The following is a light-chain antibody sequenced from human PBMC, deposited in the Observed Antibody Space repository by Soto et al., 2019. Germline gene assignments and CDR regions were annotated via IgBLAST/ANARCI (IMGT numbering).Light chain of an antibody. CDR1: SSNIGSNY. CDR2: RNN. V-gene: IGLV1-47*01. J-gene: IGLJ1*01. CDR3: AAWDDSLSGLYV. Sequence: QSVLTQPPSASGTPGQRVTISCSGSSSNIGSNYVYWYQQLPGTASKLLIYRNNQRPSGVPDRLSGSKSGTSAFLAISGLRSEDEADYYCAAWDDSLSGLYVFGTGTKLTVL.